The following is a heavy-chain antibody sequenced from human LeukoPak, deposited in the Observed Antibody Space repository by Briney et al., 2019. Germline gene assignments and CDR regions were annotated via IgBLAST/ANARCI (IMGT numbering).Heavy chain of an antibody. J-gene: IGHJ4*02. CDR3: ARSKGGYCSSTSCSNFDY. CDR2: IYHGGTT. Sequence: SQTLSLTCTVSGGSITSGGYFWTWIRQSPERGLGWIGNIYHGGTTYSNPSLKSRVTISLDKSKNQFSLNLNSVTAADTAMYYCARSKGGYCSSTSCSNFDYWGQGTLVTVSS. V-gene: IGHV4-30-2*06. D-gene: IGHD2-2*01. CDR1: GGSITSGGYF.